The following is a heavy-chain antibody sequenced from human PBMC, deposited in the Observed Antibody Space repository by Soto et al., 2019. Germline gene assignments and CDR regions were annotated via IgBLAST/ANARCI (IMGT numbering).Heavy chain of an antibody. J-gene: IGHJ3*01. CDR3: AITRLYDASGYHRDGFDF. D-gene: IGHD3-22*01. CDR2: ISGSGRSA. V-gene: IGHV3-23*01. Sequence: GGSLRLSCAASGFTFGNYVMNWVRQAPGKGLEWVSGISGSGRSAYYADSVKGRFTISRDNSNTTLFLQMHTLRAEDTALYYCAITRLYDASGYHRDGFDFWGQGTMVTVSS. CDR1: GFTFGNYV.